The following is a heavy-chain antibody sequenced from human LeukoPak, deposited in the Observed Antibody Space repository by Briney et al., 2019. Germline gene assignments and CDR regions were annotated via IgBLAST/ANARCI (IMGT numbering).Heavy chain of an antibody. Sequence: GASVKLSCKASGYTFNTFDINWVRQATGQGPEWMGWVNPYNDKTVYAPKFQGRVSVSSNNSINTAYMEFSGLKSDDTAVYFCARGRRLRGVTSRPIYYYYYMDVWGGGTTVTVPS. V-gene: IGHV1-8*03. CDR2: VNPYNDKT. CDR1: GYTFNTFD. CDR3: ARGRRLRGVTSRPIYYYYYMDV. D-gene: IGHD3-10*01. J-gene: IGHJ6*03.